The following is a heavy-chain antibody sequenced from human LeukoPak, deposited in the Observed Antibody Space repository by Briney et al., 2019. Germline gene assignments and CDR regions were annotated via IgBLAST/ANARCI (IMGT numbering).Heavy chain of an antibody. CDR3: ARLQGAYDSSGYLYSRVFYFDY. CDR1: GGSFSGYY. Sequence: SETLSLTCAVYGGSFSGYYWSWIRQPPGKGLEWIGEINHGGSTNYNPSLKSRVTISVDTSKTQFSLKLSSVTAADTAVYYCARLQGAYDSSGYLYSRVFYFDYWGQGTLVTVSS. D-gene: IGHD3-22*01. CDR2: INHGGST. V-gene: IGHV4-34*01. J-gene: IGHJ4*02.